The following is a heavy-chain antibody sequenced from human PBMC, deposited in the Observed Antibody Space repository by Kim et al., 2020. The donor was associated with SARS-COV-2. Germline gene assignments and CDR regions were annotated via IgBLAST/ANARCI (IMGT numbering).Heavy chain of an antibody. J-gene: IGHJ4*02. CDR1: GFTFSNAW. CDR3: TTDPLLPWGSLLWDY. D-gene: IGHD7-27*01. V-gene: IGHV3-15*01. CDR2: IKSKTDGGTT. Sequence: GGSLRLSCAASGFTFSNAWMSWVRQAPGKGLEWVGRIKSKTDGGTTDYAAPVKGRFTISRDDSKNTLYLQMNSLKTEDTAVYYCTTDPLLPWGSLLWDYWGQGTLVTVSS.